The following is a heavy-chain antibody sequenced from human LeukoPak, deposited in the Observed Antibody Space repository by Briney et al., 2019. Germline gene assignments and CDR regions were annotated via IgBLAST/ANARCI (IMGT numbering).Heavy chain of an antibody. J-gene: IGHJ3*02. Sequence: GGSLRLSCAASGFTFSSYAMSWVRQAPGKGLEWVTAISGSGGSTFYADSVKGRFTISRDNSKNTLYLQMNSLRAEDTAVYYCAKDLGAWPLGAFDIWGQGTMVTVSS. CDR2: ISGSGGST. V-gene: IGHV3-23*01. CDR3: AKDLGAWPLGAFDI. CDR1: GFTFSSYA.